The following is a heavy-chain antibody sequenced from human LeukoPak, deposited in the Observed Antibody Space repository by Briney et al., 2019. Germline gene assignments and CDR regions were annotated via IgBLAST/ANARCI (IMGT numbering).Heavy chain of an antibody. V-gene: IGHV4-61*01. CDR2: IYYSGST. D-gene: IGHD2-21*02. Sequence: SETLSLTCTVSGGSVSSDSYYWSWIRQPPGKGLEWIGYIYYSGSTNYNPSLKSRVTISVDTSKNQFSLKLSSVTAADTAVYYCAREHIVVVTASYYYYYGMDVWGQGTTVTVSS. J-gene: IGHJ6*02. CDR3: AREHIVVVTASYYYYYGMDV. CDR1: GGSVSSDSYY.